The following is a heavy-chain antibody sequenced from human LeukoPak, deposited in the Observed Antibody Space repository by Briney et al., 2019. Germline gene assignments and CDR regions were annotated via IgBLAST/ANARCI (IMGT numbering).Heavy chain of an antibody. Sequence: GGSLRLSCAASGFTFSYYDMSWVRQAPGKGLEWVAVISYDGSNKYYADSVKGRFTISRDNSKNTLYLQMNSLRAEDTAVYYCAKAGYNWDYDGFDYWGQGTLVTVSS. CDR2: ISYDGSNK. J-gene: IGHJ4*02. D-gene: IGHD1-7*01. CDR1: GFTFSYYD. V-gene: IGHV3-30*18. CDR3: AKAGYNWDYDGFDY.